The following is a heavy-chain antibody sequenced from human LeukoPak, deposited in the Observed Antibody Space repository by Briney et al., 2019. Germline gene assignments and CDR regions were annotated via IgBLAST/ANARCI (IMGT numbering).Heavy chain of an antibody. CDR2: INSDGSRT. V-gene: IGHV3-74*01. CDR1: GFTLSSYE. CDR3: AREHIVLMVYPHDAFDI. Sequence: GGSLRLSCAASGFTLSSYEMHWVRQAPGKGLVWVSRINSDGSRTGYADSVKGRFTISRDNAKNTLYLQMNSLRAEDTAVYYCAREHIVLMVYPHDAFDIWGQGTMVTVSS. D-gene: IGHD2-8*01. J-gene: IGHJ3*02.